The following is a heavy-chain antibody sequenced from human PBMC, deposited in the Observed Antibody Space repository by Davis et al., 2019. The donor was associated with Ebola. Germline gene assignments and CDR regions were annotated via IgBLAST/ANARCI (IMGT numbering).Heavy chain of an antibody. D-gene: IGHD6-6*01. V-gene: IGHV4-30-4*01. CDR2: IYYSGST. CDR1: GGSISSGDYY. J-gene: IGHJ4*02. Sequence: SETLSLTCTVSGGSISSGDYYWSWIRQPPGKGLEWIGYIYYSGSTYYNPSLKSRVTISVDTSKNQFSLKLSSVTAADTAVYYCARQTIAARRGLDYWGQGTLVTVSS. CDR3: ARQTIAARRGLDY.